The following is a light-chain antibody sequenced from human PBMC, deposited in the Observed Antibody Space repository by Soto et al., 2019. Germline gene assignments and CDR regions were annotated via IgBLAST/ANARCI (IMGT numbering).Light chain of an antibody. J-gene: IGLJ1*01. V-gene: IGLV2-14*01. CDR1: SGDVGGYNY. Sequence: QSALTQPASVSGSPGQSVTISCAGTSGDVGGYNYVSWYQQHPGKAPKLMIHAVTNRPSGVSNRFSGSKSGNTASLTISSLQAEDEAYYYCCSYTGASTYVFGTGTKLTVL. CDR2: AVT. CDR3: CSYTGASTYV.